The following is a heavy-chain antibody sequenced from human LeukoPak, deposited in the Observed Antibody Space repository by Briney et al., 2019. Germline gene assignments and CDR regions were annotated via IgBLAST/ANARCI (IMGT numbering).Heavy chain of an antibody. CDR2: ITGDSGTI. Sequence: GGSLRLSCAASGFAFGNYAMGWVRQAPGKGLEWVSFITGDSGTIYYVDSMKGRFTISRDNAKNSLYLQIDNLRAEDTAVYYCARDRMGGSFDYWGQGTPVTVSS. CDR3: ARDRMGGSFDY. D-gene: IGHD2-15*01. J-gene: IGHJ4*02. CDR1: GFAFGNYA. V-gene: IGHV3-48*01.